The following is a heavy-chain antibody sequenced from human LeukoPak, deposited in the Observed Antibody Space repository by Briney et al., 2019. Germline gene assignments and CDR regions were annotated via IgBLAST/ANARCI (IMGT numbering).Heavy chain of an antibody. CDR3: AGRGTGTTLAFDY. J-gene: IGHJ4*02. V-gene: IGHV5-51*01. D-gene: IGHD1-1*01. CDR2: IYPGDSDT. CDR1: GYSLTGYW. Sequence: GDSLKISCKGSGYSLTGYWIGWVRQMSGKGLEWMGIIYPGDSDTRYSPSFEGQVTISADKSITTAYLQWSSLKASDTAIYYCAGRGTGTTLAFDYWGQGTLVTVSS.